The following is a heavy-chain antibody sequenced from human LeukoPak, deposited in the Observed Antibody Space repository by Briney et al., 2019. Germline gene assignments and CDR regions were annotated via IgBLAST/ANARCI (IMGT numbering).Heavy chain of an antibody. CDR2: ISGRGGST. Sequence: SLCPSPALSVVTLKTYAMSSGRQAPGKGREWVSAISGRGGSTSSAGSVRVRFTIPRDNSKNTLYLQMNSLGAEDTAVYYCARDVVVVPAAPDYWGQGTLVTVSS. V-gene: IGHV3-23*01. J-gene: IGHJ4*02. D-gene: IGHD2-2*01. CDR1: VVTLKTYA. CDR3: ARDVVVVPAAPDY.